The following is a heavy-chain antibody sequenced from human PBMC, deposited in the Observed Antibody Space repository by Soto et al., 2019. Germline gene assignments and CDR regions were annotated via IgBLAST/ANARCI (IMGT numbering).Heavy chain of an antibody. D-gene: IGHD5-18*01. CDR1: GSSISSDYW. CDR2: IFSTGTT. Sequence: QVQLQESGPGLVKPSDTLSLTCGVSGSSISSDYWWGWIRQTPGKGLEWIGYIFSTGTTCYNPSPQSRVTRSVNPANTQSPLRRNPVTAGDTAVYYCASRPDSLYSFDFWGQGTWVT. CDR3: ASRPDSLYSFDF. V-gene: IGHV4-28*01. J-gene: IGHJ4*02.